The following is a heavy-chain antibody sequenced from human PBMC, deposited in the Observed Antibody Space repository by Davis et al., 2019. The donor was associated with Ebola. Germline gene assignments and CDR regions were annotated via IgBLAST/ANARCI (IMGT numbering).Heavy chain of an antibody. D-gene: IGHD4-23*01. Sequence: AASVKVSCKASGYTFTSYYLHWVRQAPGQGLEWMGIINPSGGSTSYAQKFQGRVTMTRDTSTSTVYMELSSLRSEDTAVYYCARDRTTVEGKNWFDPWGQGTLVTVSS. CDR1: GYTFTSYY. V-gene: IGHV1-46*01. J-gene: IGHJ5*02. CDR2: INPSGGST. CDR3: ARDRTTVEGKNWFDP.